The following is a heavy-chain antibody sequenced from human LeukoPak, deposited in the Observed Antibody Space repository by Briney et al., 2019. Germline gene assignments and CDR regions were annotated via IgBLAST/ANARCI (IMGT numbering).Heavy chain of an antibody. J-gene: IGHJ6*03. CDR3: AKTVVPAAIYYYMDV. V-gene: IGHV3-30*02. CDR2: IRYDGSNK. CDR1: GFTFSSYG. D-gene: IGHD2-2*01. Sequence: PGGSLRLSCAASGFTFSSYGMHWVRQAPGKGLEWVAFIRYDGSNKYYADSVKGRFTISRDNSKNTLYLQMNSLRAEDTAVYYCAKTVVPAAIYYYMDVWGKGTTVTVSS.